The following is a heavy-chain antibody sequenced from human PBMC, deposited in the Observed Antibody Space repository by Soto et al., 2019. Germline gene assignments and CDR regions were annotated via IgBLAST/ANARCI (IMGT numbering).Heavy chain of an antibody. V-gene: IGHV3-23*01. CDR1: GFTFSNAW. J-gene: IGHJ4*01. CDR2: VTGDGVST. Sequence: GGSLRLSCAASGFTFSNAWINWVRQAPGKGLEWVSTVTGDGVSTSYADSVKGRFTISRDNSKNTLYLQMSGLRADDTAVYYCAKRLSYYFDSWGHGTLVTVSS. D-gene: IGHD3-16*02. CDR3: AKRLSYYFDS.